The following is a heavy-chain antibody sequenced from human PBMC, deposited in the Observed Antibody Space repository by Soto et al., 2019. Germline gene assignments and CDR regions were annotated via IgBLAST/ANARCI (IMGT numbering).Heavy chain of an antibody. V-gene: IGHV1-8*01. D-gene: IGHD2-2*01. CDR3: AGWTSGYCRNTSCYPRSDYYYGMDV. Sequence: ASVKVSCKASGYTFTSYDINWVRQATGQGLEWMGWMNPNSGNTGYAQKFQGRVTMTRNTSISTAYLELSSLRSEDTAVYYCAGWTSGYCRNTSCYPRSDYYYGMDVWGQGTTVTVSS. J-gene: IGHJ6*02. CDR2: MNPNSGNT. CDR1: GYTFTSYD.